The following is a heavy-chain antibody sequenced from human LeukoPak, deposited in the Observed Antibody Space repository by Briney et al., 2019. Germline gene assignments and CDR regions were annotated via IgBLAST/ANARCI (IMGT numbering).Heavy chain of an antibody. D-gene: IGHD3-10*01. CDR1: GFTFSSYA. V-gene: IGHV3-30-3*01. CDR3: ARDSPSGDFDY. Sequence: SGGSLRLPCAASGFTFSSYAMHWVRQAPGKGLEWVAVISYDGSNKYYADSVKGRFTISRDNSKNTLYLQMNSLRAEDTAVYYCARDSPSGDFDYWGQGTLVTVPS. J-gene: IGHJ4*02. CDR2: ISYDGSNK.